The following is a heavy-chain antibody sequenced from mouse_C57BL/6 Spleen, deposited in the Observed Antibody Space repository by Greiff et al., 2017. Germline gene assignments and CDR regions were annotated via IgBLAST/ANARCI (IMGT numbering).Heavy chain of an antibody. CDR2: IYPRSGNP. Sequence: QVQLQQSGAELARPGASVKLSCKASGYTFTSYGISWVKQRTGQGLEWIGEIYPRSGNPYYNEKFKGKATLTADKSSSTAYMELRSLTSEDSAVYFCARSGGGGYLWYFDVWGTGTTVTVSS. V-gene: IGHV1-81*01. D-gene: IGHD2-2*01. CDR3: ARSGGGGYLWYFDV. J-gene: IGHJ1*03. CDR1: GYTFTSYG.